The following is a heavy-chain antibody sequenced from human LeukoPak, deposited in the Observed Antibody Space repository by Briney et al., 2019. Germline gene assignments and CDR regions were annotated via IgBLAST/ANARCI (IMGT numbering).Heavy chain of an antibody. D-gene: IGHD2-15*01. V-gene: IGHV4-39*01. J-gene: IGHJ4*02. CDR1: GGSISSRSYY. CDR3: ARKDPASLFDY. Sequence: SETLSLTCTVSGGSISSRSYYWGWIRQPPGKGLVWIGKISDSGNSYYSPSLRSRVTISIDTSKNQFSLKLSSVTATDTAVYYCARKDPASLFDYWGQGTLVTVSS. CDR2: ISDSGNS.